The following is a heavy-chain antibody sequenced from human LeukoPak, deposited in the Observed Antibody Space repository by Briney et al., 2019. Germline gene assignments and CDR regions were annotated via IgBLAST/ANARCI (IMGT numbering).Heavy chain of an antibody. V-gene: IGHV1-2*06. D-gene: IGHD6-13*01. CDR3: ARDPTPSSPRLAFFDNWFDP. J-gene: IGHJ5*02. CDR2: INPNSGGT. Sequence: ASVKVSCKASGYTFTGYYMHWVRQAPGQGLEWMGRINPNSGGTNYAQKLQGRVTMTRDTSISTAYMELSRLRSDDTAVYYCARDPTPSSPRLAFFDNWFDPWGQGTLVTVSS. CDR1: GYTFTGYY.